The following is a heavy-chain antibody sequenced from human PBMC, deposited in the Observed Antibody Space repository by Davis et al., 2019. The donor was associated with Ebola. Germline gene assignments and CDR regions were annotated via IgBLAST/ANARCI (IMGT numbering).Heavy chain of an antibody. V-gene: IGHV4-34*01. CDR1: GFPFNRAW. Sequence: MPGGSLRLSCAASGFPFNRAWMSWVRQAPGKGLEWIGEINHSGSTNYNPSLKSRVTISVDTSKNQFSLKLSSVTAADTAVYYCARERGSSSSTYYYYYGMDVWGQGTTVTVSS. CDR3: ARERGSSSSTYYYYYGMDV. CDR2: INHSGST. D-gene: IGHD6-6*01. J-gene: IGHJ6*02.